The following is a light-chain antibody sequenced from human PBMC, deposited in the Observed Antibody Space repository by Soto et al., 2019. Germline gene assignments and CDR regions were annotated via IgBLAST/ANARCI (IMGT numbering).Light chain of an antibody. J-gene: IGKJ4*01. CDR2: DTS. Sequence: EIVLTQSPGTLSLSPGEIDTLSCRASQSVSNNYLAWYQQKPGQTPRLLIYDTSIRATGVPARFSGSRSGAEFTLTISSLQSEDFAVYYCQHYVTWPLTFGGGTKVDIK. V-gene: IGKV3-15*01. CDR3: QHYVTWPLT. CDR1: QSVSNN.